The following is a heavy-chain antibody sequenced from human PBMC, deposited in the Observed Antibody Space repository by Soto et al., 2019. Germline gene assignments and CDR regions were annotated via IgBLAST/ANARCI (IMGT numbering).Heavy chain of an antibody. D-gene: IGHD5-12*01. Sequence: ASVKVSCKASGYTFTGYYMHWVRQAPGQGLEWMGWINPNSGGTNYAQKFQGRVTMTRDTSISTAYMELSRLRSDDTAVYYCARDGGEATITFDYWGQGTLVTVSS. CDR1: GYTFTGYY. CDR2: INPNSGGT. J-gene: IGHJ4*02. V-gene: IGHV1-2*02. CDR3: ARDGGEATITFDY.